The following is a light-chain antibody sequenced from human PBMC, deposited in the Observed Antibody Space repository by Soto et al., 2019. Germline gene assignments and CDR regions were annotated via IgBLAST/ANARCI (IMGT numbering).Light chain of an antibody. CDR2: DAS. J-gene: IGKJ1*01. CDR1: QSVSGW. CDR3: QQNETFSGT. V-gene: IGKV1-5*01. Sequence: IPLTQSPATLHTSVGATVTATCRASQSVSGWLAWYQQKPGEAPKLLIYDASALPRGVPSRFSGSGSGTNFALTIASLQPDDFATYYCQQNETFSGTFGPGTKVDIK.